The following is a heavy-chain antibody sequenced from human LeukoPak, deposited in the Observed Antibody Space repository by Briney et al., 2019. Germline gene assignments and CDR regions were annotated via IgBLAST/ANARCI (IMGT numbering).Heavy chain of an antibody. J-gene: IGHJ5*02. CDR1: GYTFTSYG. CDR3: AREIVVVFNWFDP. D-gene: IGHD3-22*01. V-gene: IGHV1-18*01. Sequence: GASVKVSCKXSGYTFTSYGISWVRQAPGQGLEWMGWISAYNGNTNYTQKLQGRVTMTTDTSTSTAYMELRSLRSDDTAVYYCAREIVVVFNWFDPGGKGTLVTVSS. CDR2: ISAYNGNT.